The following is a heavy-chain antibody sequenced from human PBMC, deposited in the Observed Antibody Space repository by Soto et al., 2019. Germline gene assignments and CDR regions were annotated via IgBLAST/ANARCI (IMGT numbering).Heavy chain of an antibody. CDR1: GFTFSSYG. V-gene: IGHV3-30*03. J-gene: IGHJ4*02. D-gene: IGHD3-22*01. CDR3: AYCYYDSSGFFDY. CDR2: ISYDGSNK. Sequence: GGSLRLSCAASGFTFSSYGMHWVRQAPGKGLEWVAVISYDGSNKYYADSVKGRFTISRDNSKNTLYLQMNSLRAEDTAVYYCAYCYYDSSGFFDYWGQGTLVTVSS.